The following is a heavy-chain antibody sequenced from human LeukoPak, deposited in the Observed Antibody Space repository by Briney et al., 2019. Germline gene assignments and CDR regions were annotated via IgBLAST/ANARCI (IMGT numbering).Heavy chain of an antibody. CDR1: GFTFSSYA. CDR2: ISGSGGST. V-gene: IGHV3-23*01. CDR3: ARTDCGGDCYSSRGWFDP. J-gene: IGHJ5*02. D-gene: IGHD2-21*02. Sequence: QTGGSLRLSCAASGFTFSSYAMSWVRQAPGKGLEWVSAISGSGGSTYYADSVKGRFTISRDNSKNTLYLQMNSLRAEDTAVYYCARTDCGGDCYSSRGWFDPWGQGTLVTVSS.